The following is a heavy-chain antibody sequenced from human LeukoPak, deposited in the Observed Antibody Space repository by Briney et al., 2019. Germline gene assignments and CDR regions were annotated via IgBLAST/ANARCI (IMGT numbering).Heavy chain of an antibody. J-gene: IGHJ4*02. Sequence: GASVKVSCKASGFTFTSSAVQWVRQARGQRLEWIGWIVVGSGNTNYAQKFQERVTITRDMSTSTAYMELSSLRSEDTAVYYCVADHWYSYGYALYWGQGTLVTVSS. CDR3: VADHWYSYGYALY. V-gene: IGHV1-58*01. CDR2: IVVGSGNT. CDR1: GFTFTSSA. D-gene: IGHD5-18*01.